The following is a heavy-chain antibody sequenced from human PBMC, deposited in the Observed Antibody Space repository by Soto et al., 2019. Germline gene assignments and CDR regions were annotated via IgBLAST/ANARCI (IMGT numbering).Heavy chain of an antibody. J-gene: IGHJ3*02. CDR3: ARRELEPTNNDAFHI. CDR2: TYYSGST. Sequence: PSETLSLTCAVSGGSVSSSNHYWDWIRQPPGKGPEWIGRTYYSGSTYYNPSLKSRVTISVDTSKNQFSLKLSSVTAADTAVYYCARRELEPTNNDAFHIWGQGTMVTVSS. V-gene: IGHV4-39*01. D-gene: IGHD1-1*01. CDR1: GGSVSSSNHY.